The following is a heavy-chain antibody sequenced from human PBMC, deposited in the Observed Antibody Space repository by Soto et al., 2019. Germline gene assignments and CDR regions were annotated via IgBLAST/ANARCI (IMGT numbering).Heavy chain of an antibody. D-gene: IGHD3-10*01. Sequence: PXATLSLTCTVSGGSISSSSFYWSWIREPRGKGQERIESIYYSGSTYDNPPLKSQVNISVDTSKNQCPLMLSSVSAADTAVYYCARHSDAAGTYYSWYYFDSCGPRPLVTVS. V-gene: IGHV4-39*01. J-gene: IGHJ4*02. CDR1: GGSISSSSFY. CDR3: ARHSDAAGTYYSWYYFDS. CDR2: IYYSGST.